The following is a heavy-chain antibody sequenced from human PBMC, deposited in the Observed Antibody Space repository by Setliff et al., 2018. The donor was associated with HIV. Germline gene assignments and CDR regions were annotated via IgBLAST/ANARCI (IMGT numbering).Heavy chain of an antibody. D-gene: IGHD2-15*01. J-gene: IGHJ4*02. CDR2: IGGTGGDI. CDR1: GFSFRGYS. Sequence: GGSLRLSCAASGFSFRGYSMNWVRQAPGKGLEWISSIGGTGGDIYYADSVKGRFTISRENSNNTLYLQMNSLRAEDTAVYYCAKDRGLVVVAAIFDYWGQGTLVTVSS. CDR3: AKDRGLVVVAAIFDY. V-gene: IGHV3-21*04.